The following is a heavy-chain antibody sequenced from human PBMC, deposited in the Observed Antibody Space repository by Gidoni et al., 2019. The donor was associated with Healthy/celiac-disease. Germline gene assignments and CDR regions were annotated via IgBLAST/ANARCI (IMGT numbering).Heavy chain of an antibody. D-gene: IGHD3-3*01. V-gene: IGHV1-2*06. J-gene: IGHJ5*02. CDR1: GYTFTGDY. CDR2: INPNSGGT. Sequence: QVQLVQSGAEVKKPGASVKVSCKASGYTFTGDYMHWVRQAPGQGLEWMGRINPNSGGTNYAQKFQGRVTMTRDTSISTAYMELSRLRSDDTAVYYCARDGDFWSGYPFNWFDPWGQGTLVTVSS. CDR3: ARDGDFWSGYPFNWFDP.